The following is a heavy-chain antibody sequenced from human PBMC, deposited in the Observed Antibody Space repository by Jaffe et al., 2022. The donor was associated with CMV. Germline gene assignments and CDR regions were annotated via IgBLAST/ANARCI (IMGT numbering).Heavy chain of an antibody. D-gene: IGHD1-26*01. V-gene: IGHV3-33*08. Sequence: QVQLVESGGGVVQPGRSLRLSCAASGFTFSSYGMHWVRQAPGKGLEWVAVIWYDGSNKYYADSVKGRFTISRDNSKNTLYLQMNSLRAEDTAVYYCARDPGKWELSWWFDPWGQGTLVTVSS. J-gene: IGHJ5*02. CDR3: ARDPGKWELSWWFDP. CDR1: GFTFSSYG. CDR2: IWYDGSNK.